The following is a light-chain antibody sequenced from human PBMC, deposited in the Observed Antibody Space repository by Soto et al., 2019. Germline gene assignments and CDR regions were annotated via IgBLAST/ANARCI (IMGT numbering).Light chain of an antibody. CDR3: HQYDNRSKT. Sequence: IQMTQSPSSLSASVGDRVTLTCQASHDIRDHLNWYQQKPGKPPKLLIYDASNLQTGVPSRFSGSGSGTDFTFTISSLQPEDIATYFCHQYDNRSKTFGPGTKVDIK. J-gene: IGKJ3*01. CDR1: HDIRDH. V-gene: IGKV1-33*01. CDR2: DAS.